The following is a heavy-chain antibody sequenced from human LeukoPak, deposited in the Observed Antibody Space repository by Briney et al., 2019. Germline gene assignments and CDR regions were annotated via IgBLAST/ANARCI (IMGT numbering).Heavy chain of an antibody. D-gene: IGHD4/OR15-4a*01. Sequence: GASVKVSCKASGYTFTGYQVDWVRQAPGQGLEWMGRINPNGGATKYAQKFQGRVTLTRDTSVSTAYMELSRLTSDDTAVYYCARDLWGWGSDYLDHWGQGTLVTVSS. V-gene: IGHV1-2*06. CDR1: GYTFTGYQ. CDR2: INPNGGAT. J-gene: IGHJ4*02. CDR3: ARDLWGWGSDYLDH.